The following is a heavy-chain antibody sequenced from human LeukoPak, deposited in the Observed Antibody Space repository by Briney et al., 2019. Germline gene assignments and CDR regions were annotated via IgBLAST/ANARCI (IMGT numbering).Heavy chain of an antibody. CDR3: ARHRRDGYTSFDP. V-gene: IGHV4-31*03. Sequence: PSETLSLTCTVSGGSISSGGYYWSWIRQHPGKGLEWIGYIYYSGSTYYNPSLKSRVTISVDTSKNQFSLKLSSVTAADTAVYYCARHRRDGYTSFDPWGQGTLVTVSS. CDR2: IYYSGST. D-gene: IGHD5-24*01. CDR1: GGSISSGGYY. J-gene: IGHJ5*02.